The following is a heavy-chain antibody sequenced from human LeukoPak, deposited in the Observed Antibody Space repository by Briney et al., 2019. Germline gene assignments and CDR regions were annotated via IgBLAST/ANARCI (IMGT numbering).Heavy chain of an antibody. D-gene: IGHD1-26*01. J-gene: IGHJ5*02. CDR1: GGSITSYY. Sequence: SETLSLTCTVSGGSITSYYWTWIRQPPGRGLEWIGYIYYSGSTNYNPSLKSRVTISVDTSKNQFSLKLSSVTAADTAVYYCARDPKVGATSWGQGTLVTVSS. CDR2: IYYSGST. CDR3: ARDPKVGATS. V-gene: IGHV4-59*12.